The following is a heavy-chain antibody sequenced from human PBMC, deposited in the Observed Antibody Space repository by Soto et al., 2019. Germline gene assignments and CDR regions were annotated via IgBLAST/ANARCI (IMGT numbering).Heavy chain of an antibody. V-gene: IGHV4-31*03. CDR3: ASFKRGKILRYFDWSQSGADGMDV. D-gene: IGHD3-9*01. CDR2: IYYSGST. Sequence: SETLSLTCTVSGGSISSGGYYWSWIRQHPGKGLEWIGYIYYSGSTYYNPSLKSRVTISVDTSKNQFSLKLSSVTAADTAVYYCASFKRGKILRYFDWSQSGADGMDVWGQGTTVTVSS. J-gene: IGHJ6*02. CDR1: GGSISSGGYY.